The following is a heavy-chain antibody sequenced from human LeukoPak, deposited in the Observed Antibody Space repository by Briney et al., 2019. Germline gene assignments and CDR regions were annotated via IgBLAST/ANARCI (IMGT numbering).Heavy chain of an antibody. CDR3: ARAEVGTAYFDS. CDR2: ISGGGYTT. V-gene: IGHV3-23*01. J-gene: IGHJ4*02. CDR1: GFTFSTYA. D-gene: IGHD1-7*01. Sequence: PGGSLRLSCVASGFTFSTYAMSWVRQAPGKGLEWVSVISGGGYTTYYADSTKGRFSISRDISKSTLNLRMDSLRAEDTAVYYCARAEVGTAYFDSWGQGILVTVPS.